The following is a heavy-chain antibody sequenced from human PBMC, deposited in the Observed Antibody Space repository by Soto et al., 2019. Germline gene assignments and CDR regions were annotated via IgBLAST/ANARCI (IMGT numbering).Heavy chain of an antibody. CDR2: AYPHAATT. V-gene: IGHV1-46*03. CDR3: ARERDRAYWFDP. CDR1: GYIFTSYY. Sequence: QAQVVQSGAEARAPGASVKVSCKASGYIFTSYYIHWVRQAPGQGLEYLGVAYPHAATTYVAQKFQGRISVTMDRSTSTVDMELTSLTPEDTAVYYYARERDRAYWFDPWGQGTLVTVSS. J-gene: IGHJ5*02.